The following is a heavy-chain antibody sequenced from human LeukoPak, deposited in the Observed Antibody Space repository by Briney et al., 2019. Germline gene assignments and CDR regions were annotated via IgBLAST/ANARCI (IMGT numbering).Heavy chain of an antibody. CDR2: IYPGDSDT. CDR1: GYSFTSYW. V-gene: IGHV5-51*01. J-gene: IGHJ4*02. D-gene: IGHD5-18*01. Sequence: GESLKISCKGSGYSFTSYWIGWVRQMPGKGLEWMGIIYPGDSDTRYSPSFQGQVTISADKSISTAYLQWSSLKASDTAMYYCARDLTPADTAMAPTIDYWGQGTLVTVSS. CDR3: ARDLTPADTAMAPTIDY.